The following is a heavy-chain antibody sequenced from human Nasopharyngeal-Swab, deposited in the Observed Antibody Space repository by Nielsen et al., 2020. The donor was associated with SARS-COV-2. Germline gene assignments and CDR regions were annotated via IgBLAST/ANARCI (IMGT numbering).Heavy chain of an antibody. CDR3: ARWVVDCSSTSCHYYFDY. Sequence: GESLKISCKGSGYSLTSYWISWVRQMPGKGLEWMGRIDPSDSYTNYSPSFQGHVTISADKSISTAYLQWSSLKASDTAMYYCARWVVDCSSTSCHYYFDYWGQGTLVTVSS. CDR2: IDPSDSYT. CDR1: GYSLTSYW. J-gene: IGHJ4*02. D-gene: IGHD2-2*01. V-gene: IGHV5-10-1*01.